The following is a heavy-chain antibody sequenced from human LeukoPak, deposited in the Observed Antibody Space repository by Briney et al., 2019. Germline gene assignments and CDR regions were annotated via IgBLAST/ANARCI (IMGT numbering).Heavy chain of an antibody. CDR1: GYTFTGYY. J-gene: IGHJ4*02. CDR2: INPNSGGT. Sequence: ASVKVSSKASGYTFTGYYMHWVRQAPGQGLEWMGWINPNSGGTNYAQKFQGRVTMTRDTSISTAYMELSRLRSDDTAVYYCARDGLAGRPRDYWGQGTLVTVSS. V-gene: IGHV1-2*02. CDR3: ARDGLAGRPRDY. D-gene: IGHD6-13*01.